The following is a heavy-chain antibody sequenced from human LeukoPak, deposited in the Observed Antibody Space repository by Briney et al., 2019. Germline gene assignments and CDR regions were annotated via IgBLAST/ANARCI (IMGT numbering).Heavy chain of an antibody. Sequence: PGGSLRLSCAASGFTFSTYSMNWVRQAPGKGLEWVSYITSSSSTMFYADSVKGRFTISRDNAENSMYLQMNSLRAEDTAVYYCAKDGARTGVRYFDYWGQGTLVTVSS. CDR3: AKDGARTGVRYFDY. J-gene: IGHJ4*02. CDR1: GFTFSTYS. D-gene: IGHD7-27*01. CDR2: ITSSSSTM. V-gene: IGHV3-48*01.